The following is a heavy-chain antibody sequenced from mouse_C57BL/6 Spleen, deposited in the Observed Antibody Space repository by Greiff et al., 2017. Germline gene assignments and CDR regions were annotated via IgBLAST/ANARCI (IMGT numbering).Heavy chain of an antibody. Sequence: QVQLQQPGAELVKPGASVKMSCKASGYTFTSYWITWVKQRPGQGLEWIGDISPGSGSTNYNEKFKSKATLTVDTASSTAYRQLSSLTSEDSAVYYGARAGGGTGTEFDYWGQGTTLTVSS. V-gene: IGHV1-55*01. J-gene: IGHJ2*01. CDR3: ARAGGGTGTEFDY. D-gene: IGHD4-1*01. CDR2: ISPGSGST. CDR1: GYTFTSYW.